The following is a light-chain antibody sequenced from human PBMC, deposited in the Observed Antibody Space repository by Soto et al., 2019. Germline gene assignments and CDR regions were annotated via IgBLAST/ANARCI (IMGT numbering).Light chain of an antibody. CDR3: QQRSN. V-gene: IGKV3-11*01. CDR1: QSVSSY. CDR2: DAS. J-gene: IGKJ5*01. Sequence: EIVLTQSPATLSVSPGERATLSCRAGQSVSSYLAWYQQNPGQAPRLLIYDASNRATGIPARFSGSGSGTDFTLTISSLEPEDFAVYYCQQRSNFGQGTRLEIK.